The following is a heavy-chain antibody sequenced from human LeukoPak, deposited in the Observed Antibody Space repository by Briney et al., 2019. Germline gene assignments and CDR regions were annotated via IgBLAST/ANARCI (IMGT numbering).Heavy chain of an antibody. Sequence: SVKVSCKASGGTFSSYAISWVRQAPGQGLEWMGGIIPIFGTANYAQMFQGRVTITTDESTSTAYMELSSLRSEDTAVYYCASEKYYYDSSGYYDYWGQGTLVTVSS. D-gene: IGHD3-22*01. CDR2: IIPIFGTA. CDR3: ASEKYYYDSSGYYDY. CDR1: GGTFSSYA. V-gene: IGHV1-69*05. J-gene: IGHJ4*02.